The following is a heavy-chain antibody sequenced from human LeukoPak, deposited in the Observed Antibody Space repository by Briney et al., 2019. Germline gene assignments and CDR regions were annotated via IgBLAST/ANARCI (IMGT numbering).Heavy chain of an antibody. CDR2: IYHSGST. J-gene: IGHJ5*02. CDR1: GGSISSGGYS. CDR3: ARGVAAAGTRGDWFDP. D-gene: IGHD6-13*01. V-gene: IGHV4-30-2*01. Sequence: SQTLSLTCAVSGGSISSGGYSWSWIRQPPGKGLEWIGYIYHSGSTYYNPSLKSRVTISVDGSKNQFSLKLSSVTAADTAVYYCARGVAAAGTRGDWFDPWGQGTLVTVSS.